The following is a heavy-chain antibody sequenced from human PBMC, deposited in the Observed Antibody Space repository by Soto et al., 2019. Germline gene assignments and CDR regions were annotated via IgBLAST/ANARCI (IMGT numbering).Heavy chain of an antibody. V-gene: IGHV1-24*01. D-gene: IGHD3-22*01. CDR3: ATAPTYYYDSSGYPGGLGYFDY. Sequence: PSVKVSCKVSGYTLTELSMHWVRQAPGKGLEWMGGFDPEDGETIYAQKFQGRVTMTEDTSTDTAYMGLSSLRSEDTAVYYCATAPTYYYDSSGYPGGLGYFDYWGQGTLVTVSS. CDR1: GYTLTELS. CDR2: FDPEDGET. J-gene: IGHJ4*02.